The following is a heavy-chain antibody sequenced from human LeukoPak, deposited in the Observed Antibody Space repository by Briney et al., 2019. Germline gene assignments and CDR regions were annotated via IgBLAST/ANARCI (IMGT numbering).Heavy chain of an antibody. Sequence: SVKVSCKASGGTFSSYAISWVRQAPGQGLEWMGGIIPIFGTANYAQKFQGRVTITADESTNTAYMELSSLRSEDTAVYYCARAWEVYYYDSSGYSDFDYWGQGTLVTVSS. CDR2: IIPIFGTA. D-gene: IGHD3-22*01. CDR1: GGTFSSYA. CDR3: ARAWEVYYYDSSGYSDFDY. J-gene: IGHJ4*02. V-gene: IGHV1-69*13.